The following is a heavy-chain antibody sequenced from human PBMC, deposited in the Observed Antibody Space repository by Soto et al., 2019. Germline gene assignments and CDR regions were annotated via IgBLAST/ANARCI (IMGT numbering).Heavy chain of an antibody. Sequence: GASVKVSCKASGYTFNGYYMHWVRQAPGQGLEWMGWINPNSGGTNYAQKFQGWVTMTRDTSISTAYMELSRLRSDDTAVYYCARGGTMVRGVWAYAFDIWGQGTMVTVSS. CDR2: INPNSGGT. CDR1: GYTFNGYY. V-gene: IGHV1-2*04. J-gene: IGHJ3*02. CDR3: ARGGTMVRGVWAYAFDI. D-gene: IGHD3-10*01.